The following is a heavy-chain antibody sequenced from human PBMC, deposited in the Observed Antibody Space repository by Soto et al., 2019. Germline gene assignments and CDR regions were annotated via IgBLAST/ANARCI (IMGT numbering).Heavy chain of an antibody. CDR1: GGTFSSYA. D-gene: IGHD2-2*01. CDR3: AVFVVVQAVPKNYSYYYGMDV. Sequence: GASVKVSCKASGGTFSSYAISWVRQAPGQGLEWMGGIIPIFGTANYAQKFQGRVTITADKSTSTAYMELSSLRSEDTAVYYCAVFVVVQAVPKNYSYYYGMDVWGQGTTVTLSS. CDR2: IIPIFGTA. V-gene: IGHV1-69*06. J-gene: IGHJ6*02.